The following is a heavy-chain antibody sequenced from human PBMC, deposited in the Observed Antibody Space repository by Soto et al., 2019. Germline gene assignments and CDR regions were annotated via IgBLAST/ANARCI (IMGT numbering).Heavy chain of an antibody. J-gene: IGHJ4*02. CDR2: ISGSGGST. D-gene: IGHD4-4*01. Sequence: EVQLLGSGGGLVQPRGSLRLSCAASGFNFRSYAMSWVRQAPGKGLEWVSAISGSGGSTYYADSVKGRFTISRDNSKNTLYLQMNRLRAEDTAVYYCAKDWSYSNDHYFDYWGQGTLVTVSS. V-gene: IGHV3-23*01. CDR1: GFNFRSYA. CDR3: AKDWSYSNDHYFDY.